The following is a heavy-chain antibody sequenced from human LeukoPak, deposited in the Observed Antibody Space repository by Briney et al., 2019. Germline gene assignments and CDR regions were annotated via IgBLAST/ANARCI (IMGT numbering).Heavy chain of an antibody. J-gene: IGHJ4*02. CDR3: AKVLGPNYYFDY. CDR1: GFTFSSYA. Sequence: GGSLRLSRAASGFTFSSYAMSWVRQAPGEGLEWVSAISGSGGSTYYADSVKGRFTISRDNSKNTLYLQMNSLRAEDTAVYYCAKVLGPNYYFDYWGQGTLVTVSS. CDR2: ISGSGGST. D-gene: IGHD2-15*01. V-gene: IGHV3-23*01.